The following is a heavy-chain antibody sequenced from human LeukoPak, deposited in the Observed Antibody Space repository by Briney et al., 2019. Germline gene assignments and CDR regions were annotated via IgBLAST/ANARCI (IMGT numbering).Heavy chain of an antibody. CDR3: ARRGSYSGTSGYSSSWYGEFDY. CDR2: ISYDGSNK. D-gene: IGHD6-13*01. Sequence: PGRSLRLSCAASGFTFSSYATPWVRQAPGKGLEWVAVISYDGSNKYYADSVKGRFTISRDNSKNTLYLQMNSLRAEDTAVYYCARRGSYSGTSGYSSSWYGEFDYWGQGTLVTVSS. CDR1: GFTFSSYA. V-gene: IGHV3-30-3*01. J-gene: IGHJ4*02.